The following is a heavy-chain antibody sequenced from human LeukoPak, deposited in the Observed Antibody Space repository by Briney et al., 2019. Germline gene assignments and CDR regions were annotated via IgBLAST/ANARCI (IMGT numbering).Heavy chain of an antibody. Sequence: SVKVSCKASGGTFSSYAISGVRQAPGQGLEWMGRIIPIFGTANYAQKFQGRVTITTDESTSTAYMELSSLRSEDTAVYYCARDNAPCSGGSCYQYYYYYYMDVWGKGTTVTVSS. D-gene: IGHD2-15*01. J-gene: IGHJ6*03. CDR1: GGTFSSYA. V-gene: IGHV1-69*05. CDR3: ARDNAPCSGGSCYQYYYYYYMDV. CDR2: IIPIFGTA.